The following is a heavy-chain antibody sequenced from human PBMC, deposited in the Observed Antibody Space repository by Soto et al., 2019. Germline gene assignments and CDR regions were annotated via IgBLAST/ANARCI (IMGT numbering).Heavy chain of an antibody. Sequence: SETLSLTCTVSGGSISSYYRSWIRQPAGKGLELIGRIYASGSTNYNPSLKSRVTMSVDASKNQFSLRLSSVTAADTALYFCARDYYGSASYENYYYYGMDVWGQGTTVTV. V-gene: IGHV4-4*07. CDR3: ARDYYGSASYENYYYYGMDV. J-gene: IGHJ6*02. CDR2: IYASGST. CDR1: GGSISSYY. D-gene: IGHD3-10*01.